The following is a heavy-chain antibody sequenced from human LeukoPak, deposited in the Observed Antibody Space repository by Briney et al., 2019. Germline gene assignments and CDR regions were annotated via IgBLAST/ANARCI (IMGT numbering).Heavy chain of an antibody. CDR3: ARVGYYDILTGYKPAGWFDP. CDR2: IYYTGST. Sequence: SETLSLTCTVSSGSINSSSYYWSWVRQPPGTGLEWIGSIYYTGSTYYNPSLKSRVTISVNTSKNQFSLKLSSVTAADTAVYYCARVGYYDILTGYKPAGWFDPWGQGTLVTVSS. V-gene: IGHV4-39*07. D-gene: IGHD3-9*01. CDR1: SGSINSSSYY. J-gene: IGHJ5*02.